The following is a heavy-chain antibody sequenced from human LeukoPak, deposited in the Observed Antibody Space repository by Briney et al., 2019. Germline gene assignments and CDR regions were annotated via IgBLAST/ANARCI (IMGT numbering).Heavy chain of an antibody. D-gene: IGHD2-15*01. Sequence: PSETLSLTCTVSGGSIRSSDYFWAWIRQPPGKGLEWIGTKHYSGTTYYNPSLESRVTISVDGSKNQFSLNLNSVTAADTAVYYCARRYCGSASCSSRPSDAFDNWGQGTMVTVSS. J-gene: IGHJ3*02. CDR2: KHYSGTT. V-gene: IGHV4-39*01. CDR3: ARRYCGSASCSSRPSDAFDN. CDR1: GGSIRSSDYF.